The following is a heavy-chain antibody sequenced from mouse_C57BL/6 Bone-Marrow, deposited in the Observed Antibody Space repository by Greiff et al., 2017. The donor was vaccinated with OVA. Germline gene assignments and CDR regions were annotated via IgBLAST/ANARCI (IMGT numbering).Heavy chain of an antibody. V-gene: IGHV1-81*01. CDR1: GYTFTSYG. Sequence: VQLQQSGAELARPGASVKLSCKASGYTFTSYGISWVKQRPGQGLEWIGEIYPRSGSTYYNEKFKGKATLTVDKSSSTAYMELRSLTSEDSAVYFCARRSVTTFPCAMDYWGQGTSVTVSS. CDR3: ARRSVTTFPCAMDY. CDR2: IYPRSGST. D-gene: IGHD2-1*01. J-gene: IGHJ4*01.